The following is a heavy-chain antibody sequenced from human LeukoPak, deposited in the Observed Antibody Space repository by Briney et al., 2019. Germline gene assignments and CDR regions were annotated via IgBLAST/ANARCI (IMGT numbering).Heavy chain of an antibody. CDR3: ARVHYYDSSGVDY. J-gene: IGHJ4*02. CDR1: GFTFSSYA. D-gene: IGHD3-22*01. Sequence: GRSLRLSCAASGFTFSSYAMHWVRQAPGKGLEWVAVISYDGSNKYYADSVKGRFTISRDNSKNTLYLQMNSLRAEDTAVYYCARVHYYDSSGVDYWGQGTLVTVSS. CDR2: ISYDGSNK. V-gene: IGHV3-30*01.